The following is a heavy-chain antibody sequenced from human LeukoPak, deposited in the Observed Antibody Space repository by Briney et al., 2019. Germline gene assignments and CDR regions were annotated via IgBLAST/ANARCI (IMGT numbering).Heavy chain of an antibody. V-gene: IGHV3-66*01. CDR1: GFTVSTNY. D-gene: IGHD3-10*01. J-gene: IGHJ3*01. Sequence: GGSLRLSCAASGFTVSTNYMSWVRQAPGKGLEWVSVVYSGGSPYYADSVKGRFTISRDNSKNTPYLQMSSLRAEDTAVYYCAREVELYAFDVWGRGTMVTVSS. CDR2: VYSGGSP. CDR3: AREVELYAFDV.